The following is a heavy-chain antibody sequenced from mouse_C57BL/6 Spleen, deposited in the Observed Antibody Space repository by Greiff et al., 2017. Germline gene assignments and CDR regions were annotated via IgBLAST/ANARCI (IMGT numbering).Heavy chain of an antibody. CDR1: GYTFTDYY. J-gene: IGHJ4*01. CDR3: ARIEDGYYSMDY. Sequence: VQLQQSGPELVKPGASVKISCKASGYTFTDYYMNWVKQSHGKSLEWIGDINPNNGGTSYNQKFKGKATLTVDKSSSTAYMELRSLTSEDSAVYYCARIEDGYYSMDYWGQGTSVTVSS. V-gene: IGHV1-26*01. D-gene: IGHD2-3*01. CDR2: INPNNGGT.